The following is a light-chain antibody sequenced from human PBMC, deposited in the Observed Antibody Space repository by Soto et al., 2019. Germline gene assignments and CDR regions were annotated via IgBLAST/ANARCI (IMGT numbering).Light chain of an antibody. CDR2: AAS. V-gene: IGKV3-20*01. Sequence: EIVLTQSPGTLSLSPGERATLSCRASQSVGDTYLAWYQQKPGRAPRLLIQAASLRATGIPDRFSGSGSGTDFTLTISRLEPEDFAVYFCQQYAGSPRTFGQGTKVDIK. J-gene: IGKJ1*01. CDR1: QSVGDTY. CDR3: QQYAGSPRT.